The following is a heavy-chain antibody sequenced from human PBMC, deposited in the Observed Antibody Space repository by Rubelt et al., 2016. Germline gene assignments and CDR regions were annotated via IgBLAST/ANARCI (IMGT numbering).Heavy chain of an antibody. J-gene: IGHJ5*02. CDR1: GGSFSGYY. Sequence: QVQLQQWGAGLLKPSETLSLTCAVYGGSFSGYYWSWIRQPPGKGLEWIGLIYHTGTTSFNPSLKSRVTMSADTSKNQFSLNLSSVTAADTAVYYCASHIGGSSWLDPWGQGTLVIVSS. CDR3: ASHIGGSSWLDP. V-gene: IGHV4-34*01. CDR2: IYHTGTT. D-gene: IGHD6-6*01.